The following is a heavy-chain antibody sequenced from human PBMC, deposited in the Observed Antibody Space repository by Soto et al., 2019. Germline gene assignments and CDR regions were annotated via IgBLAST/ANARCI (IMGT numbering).Heavy chain of an antibody. V-gene: IGHV4-59*01. D-gene: IGHD1-26*01. Sequence: PSETLSLTCTVSGGSISSYYWSWIRQPPGKGLEWIGYIYYSGSTNYNPSLKSRVTLSVDTSKNQFSLKLSSVTAADTAVYYCARDKGSWSASDDFDIWGQGTMVT. CDR1: GGSISSYY. J-gene: IGHJ3*02. CDR3: ARDKGSWSASDDFDI. CDR2: IYYSGST.